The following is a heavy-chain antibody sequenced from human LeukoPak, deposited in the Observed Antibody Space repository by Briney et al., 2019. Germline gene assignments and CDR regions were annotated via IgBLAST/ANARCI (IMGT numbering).Heavy chain of an antibody. CDR2: ISGSGGST. Sequence: GGSLRLSCAASGFTFSSYSMNWVRQAPGKGPEWVSAISGSGGSTYYADSVKGRFTISRDNSKNTLYLQMNSLRAEDTAVYYCAKPGPYYYDSSGYYYPAEYFQHWGQGTLVTVSS. V-gene: IGHV3-23*01. J-gene: IGHJ1*01. CDR1: GFTFSSYS. CDR3: AKPGPYYYDSSGYYYPAEYFQH. D-gene: IGHD3-22*01.